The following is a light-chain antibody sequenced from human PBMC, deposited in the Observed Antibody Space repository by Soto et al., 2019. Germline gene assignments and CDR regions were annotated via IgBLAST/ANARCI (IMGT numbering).Light chain of an antibody. CDR2: EVS. Sequence: QSVLAQPASVSGSPGQSITISCTGTSSDVGGYNYVSWYQQQSGKAPKLMIHEVSNRPSGVSNRFSGSKSGNTASLTISGLQAEDEAAYYCSSYKSSRAYVFGLRTKVTVL. V-gene: IGLV2-14*01. CDR1: SSDVGGYNY. CDR3: SSYKSSRAYV. J-gene: IGLJ1*01.